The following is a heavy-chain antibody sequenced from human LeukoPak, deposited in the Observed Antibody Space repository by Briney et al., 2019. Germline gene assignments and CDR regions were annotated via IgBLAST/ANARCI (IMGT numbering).Heavy chain of an antibody. V-gene: IGHV4-59*08. CDR1: GGSISSYY. Sequence: SETLSLTCTVSGGSISSYYWSWIRQPPGKGLEWIGYIYYSGSTNYNPPLKSRVTISVDTSKNQFSLKLTSATAADTAVYYCARQTEPDYKTSGWYFDLWGRGTLVTVSS. CDR3: ARQTEPDYKTSGWYFDL. D-gene: IGHD1-14*01. CDR2: IYYSGST. J-gene: IGHJ2*01.